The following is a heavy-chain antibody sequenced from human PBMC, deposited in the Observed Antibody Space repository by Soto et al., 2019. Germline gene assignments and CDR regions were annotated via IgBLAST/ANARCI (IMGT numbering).Heavy chain of an antibody. J-gene: IGHJ6*03. Sequence: ASVKVSCKASGGTFSSYTISWVRQAPGQGLEWMGRIIPILGIANYAQKFQGRVTITADKSTSTAYTELSSLRSEDTAVYYCARESGAAAGNYYYYYMDVWGKGTTVTVSS. CDR3: ARESGAAAGNYYYYYMDV. V-gene: IGHV1-69*04. CDR2: IIPILGIA. D-gene: IGHD6-13*01. CDR1: GGTFSSYT.